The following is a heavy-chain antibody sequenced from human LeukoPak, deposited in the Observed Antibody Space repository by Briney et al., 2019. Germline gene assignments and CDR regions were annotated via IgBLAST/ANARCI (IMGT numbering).Heavy chain of an antibody. CDR2: IYYSGTT. J-gene: IGHJ5*02. CDR3: ARVKDYGDYWFDP. Sequence: SETLSLTCTVSGGSISSGGYYWSWIRQHPGKGLEWIGYIYYSGTTYYNPSLKSRVTLSVDMSKNQFSLQLSSVTAADTAVYYCARVKDYGDYWFDPWGQGTLVTVSS. D-gene: IGHD4-17*01. V-gene: IGHV4-31*03. CDR1: GGSISSGGYY.